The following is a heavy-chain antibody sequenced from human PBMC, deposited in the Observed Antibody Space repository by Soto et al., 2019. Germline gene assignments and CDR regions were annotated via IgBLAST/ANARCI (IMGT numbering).Heavy chain of an antibody. D-gene: IGHD5-12*01. CDR3: AKWTGWLQLKYYFDY. J-gene: IGHJ4*02. Sequence: GGSLRLSCAASGFTFSSYAMSWVRQAPGKGLEWVSAISGSGGSTYYADSVKGRFTISRDNSKNTLYLQMNSLRAEDTAVYYCAKWTGWLQLKYYFDYWGQGTLVTVSS. CDR1: GFTFSSYA. CDR2: ISGSGGST. V-gene: IGHV3-23*01.